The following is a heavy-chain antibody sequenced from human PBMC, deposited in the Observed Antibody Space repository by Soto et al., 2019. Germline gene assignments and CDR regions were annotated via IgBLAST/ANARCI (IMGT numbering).Heavy chain of an antibody. V-gene: IGHV3-33*01. CDR3: ARDRDFWSGYYTPDGMDV. CDR2: IWYDGSNK. D-gene: IGHD3-3*01. CDR1: GFTFSSYG. J-gene: IGHJ6*02. Sequence: QPGGSLRLSCAASGFTFSSYGMHWVRQAPGKGLEWVAVIWYDGSNKYYADSVKGRFTISRDNSKNTLYLQMNSLRAEDTAVYYCARDRDFWSGYYTPDGMDVWGQGTTVTVSS.